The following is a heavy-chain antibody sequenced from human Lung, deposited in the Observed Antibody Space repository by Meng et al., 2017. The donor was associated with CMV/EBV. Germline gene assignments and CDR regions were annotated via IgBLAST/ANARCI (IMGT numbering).Heavy chain of an antibody. J-gene: IGHJ4*02. Sequence: RRQQPGPGLATPSETPSPPGTVSGGSISSSSYYWAWIRQPPGEGLEWIGSVVYSGTTYYTSSLKSRVSISVDTSKNQFSLKLSSVTAADTAVYYCARHHHSPTFDYWGQGTLVTVFS. CDR1: GGSISSSSYY. D-gene: IGHD1-14*01. CDR2: VVYSGTT. V-gene: IGHV4-39*01. CDR3: ARHHHSPTFDY.